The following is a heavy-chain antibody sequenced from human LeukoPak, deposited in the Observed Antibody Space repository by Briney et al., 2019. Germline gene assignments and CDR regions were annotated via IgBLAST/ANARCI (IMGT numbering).Heavy chain of an antibody. D-gene: IGHD3-16*01. V-gene: IGHV3-23*01. Sequence: PGGSLRLSCAASGFTVSSNYMSWVRQAPGKGLEWVSTVGRSGADTYYADSVRGRFTISKDNSKNTLQMNSLSADDTAIYYCVKHSGGVYGNSDYWGQGILVTVSS. CDR2: VGRSGADT. J-gene: IGHJ4*02. CDR1: GFTVSSNY. CDR3: VKHSGGVYGNSDY.